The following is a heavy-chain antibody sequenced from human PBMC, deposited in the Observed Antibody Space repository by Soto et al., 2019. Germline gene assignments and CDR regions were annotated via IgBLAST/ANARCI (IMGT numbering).Heavy chain of an antibody. CDR2: IWYDGSNK. V-gene: IGHV3-33*01. D-gene: IGHD1-26*01. CDR3: ARDRGIVGARADY. CDR1: GFTFSSYG. Sequence: GGSLRLSCAASGFTFSSYGMHWVRQAPGKGLEWVAVIWYDGSNKYYADSVKGRFTISRDNSKNTLYLQMNSLRAEDTAVYYCARDRGIVGARADYWGQGTLVTVSS. J-gene: IGHJ4*02.